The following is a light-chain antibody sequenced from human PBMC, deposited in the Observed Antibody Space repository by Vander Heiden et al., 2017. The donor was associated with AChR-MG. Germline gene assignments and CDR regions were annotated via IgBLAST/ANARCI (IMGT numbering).Light chain of an antibody. CDR3: GTWDSSLNVWV. CDR1: TSNIGENS. CDR2: DNN. Sequence: QSVLTQPPAVSAAPGQMVSVSCSGSTSNIGENSVSWYQQFPGKAPKLLFFDNNKRPSGLPHRFSASKSGTSATLDIAGLQAGDEADYYCGTWDSSLNVWVFGGGTKL. J-gene: IGLJ3*02. V-gene: IGLV1-51*01.